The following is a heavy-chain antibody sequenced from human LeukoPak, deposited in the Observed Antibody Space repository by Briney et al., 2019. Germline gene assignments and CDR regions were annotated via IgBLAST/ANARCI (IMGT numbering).Heavy chain of an antibody. V-gene: IGHV3-43*01. CDR3: AKDNRYSGSYFHY. D-gene: IGHD1-26*01. CDR1: GSTFDDYT. J-gene: IGHJ4*02. Sequence: PGGSLRLSCAASGSTFDDYTMHWVRQAPGRGLEWISLINWDAGTTYYADSVRGRFTISRDNSKNSLYLQMNSLRTEDTALYYCAKDNRYSGSYFHYWGQGTLVTVSS. CDR2: INWDAGTT.